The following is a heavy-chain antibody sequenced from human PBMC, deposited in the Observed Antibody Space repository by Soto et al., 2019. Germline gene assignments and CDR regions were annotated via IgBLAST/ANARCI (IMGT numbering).Heavy chain of an antibody. J-gene: IGHJ5*02. CDR1: GGSFSCYY. D-gene: IGHD3-9*01. Sequence: KPSATLSLTWAVYGGSFSCYYWSWIRQPPGKGLEWIGEINHSGSTNYNPSLKSRVTISVDTSKNQFSLKLSSVTAADTAVYYCARGLGGDWLSTSLHNWFGPWGQGTLVTVSS. CDR3: ARGLGGDWLSTSLHNWFGP. CDR2: INHSGST. V-gene: IGHV4-34*01.